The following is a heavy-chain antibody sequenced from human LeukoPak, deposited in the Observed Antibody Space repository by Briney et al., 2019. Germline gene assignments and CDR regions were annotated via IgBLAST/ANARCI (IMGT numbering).Heavy chain of an antibody. D-gene: IGHD2-2*01. Sequence: PGGSLRLSCAASGFTFSSSWMSWVRQAPGKGREWVPNIIQDGSAQYYVDSVKGRFTISRDNADNSLYLQMNSPRAEDTAVYYCAIDLFSCSSTSCYVYWGRGTLVTVSS. V-gene: IGHV3-7*01. J-gene: IGHJ4*02. CDR2: IIQDGSAQ. CDR1: GFTFSSSW. CDR3: AIDLFSCSSTSCYVY.